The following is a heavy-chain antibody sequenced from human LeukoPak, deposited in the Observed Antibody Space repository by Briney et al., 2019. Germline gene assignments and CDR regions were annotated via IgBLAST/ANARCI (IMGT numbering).Heavy chain of an antibody. CDR2: INGDGSTT. J-gene: IGHJ4*02. D-gene: IGHD4-23*01. Sequence: GGSLRLSCVASGFSFSSYWMYWVRHAPGKGPVVVYRINGDGSTTHYADSVKGRFTISRDNAKNTLYLQMNSLRAEDTAVYYCARAHHNYYGGCYDHWGRGTLVTVSS. CDR3: ARAHHNYYGGCYDH. CDR1: GFSFSSYW. V-gene: IGHV3-74*01.